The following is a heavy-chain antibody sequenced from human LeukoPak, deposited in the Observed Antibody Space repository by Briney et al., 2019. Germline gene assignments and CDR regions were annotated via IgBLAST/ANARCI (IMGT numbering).Heavy chain of an antibody. CDR3: AKDHGV. CDR2: ISGGGDST. V-gene: IGHV3-23*01. J-gene: IGHJ6*03. Sequence: GGSLRLSCTASGFTFSVYPVSWVRHAPGKGLEWVSAISGGGDSTYYADSVKGRFTISRDNSKNTLYLQMNSLRAKDTAVDYCAKDHGVWGKGTTVTVSS. CDR1: GFTFSVYP.